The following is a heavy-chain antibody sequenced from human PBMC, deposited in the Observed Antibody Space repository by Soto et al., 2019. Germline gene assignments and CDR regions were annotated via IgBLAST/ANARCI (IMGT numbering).Heavy chain of an antibody. Sequence: GSLRLSCEVSGFTFRMFWMHWVRQDPGKGLVWVSGMNPDGTIIKYGDAVKGRFTISRDNANSTLYLQMDSVRVEDTGVYYCVKRGEYTSGFGHWGQGTLVTVSS. J-gene: IGHJ5*02. D-gene: IGHD3-3*01. CDR3: VKRGEYTSGFGH. CDR2: MNPDGTII. CDR1: GFTFRMFW. V-gene: IGHV3-74*03.